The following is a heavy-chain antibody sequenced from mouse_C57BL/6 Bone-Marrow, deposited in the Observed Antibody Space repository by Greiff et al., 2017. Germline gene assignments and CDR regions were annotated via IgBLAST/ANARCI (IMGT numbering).Heavy chain of an antibody. Sequence: VQLQQSGTVLARPGASVQMSCKTSGYTFTSYWMHWGKQRPGQGLEWIGAIYPGNSDTSYNQKVKGKDKLTAVTSASTAYMELSSLTDEDSAVYYCTSYDGYPIFDYWGQGTTLTVSS. J-gene: IGHJ2*01. CDR3: TSYDGYPIFDY. CDR1: GYTFTSYW. V-gene: IGHV1-5*01. D-gene: IGHD2-3*01. CDR2: IYPGNSDT.